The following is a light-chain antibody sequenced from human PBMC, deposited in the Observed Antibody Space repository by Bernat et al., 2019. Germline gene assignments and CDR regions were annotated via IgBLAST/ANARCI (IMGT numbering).Light chain of an antibody. CDR2: EVS. CDR1: SSDVGSYNR. CDR3: SSFTSSSTLL. V-gene: IGLV2-18*02. Sequence: QSALTQPPSVSGSPGQSVAISCTGTSSDVGSYNRVSWYQHPPGPAPKLIIYEVSHRPSGVPDRFSGSKSGNTASLTISGLQAEAEADYYCSSFTSSSTLLFGGGTKLTVL. J-gene: IGLJ2*01.